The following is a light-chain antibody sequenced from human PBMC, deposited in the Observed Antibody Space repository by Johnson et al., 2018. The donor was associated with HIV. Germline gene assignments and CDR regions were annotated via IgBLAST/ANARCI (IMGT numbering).Light chain of an antibody. CDR3: GTWDNSLSIGYV. CDR1: VSNIESYF. J-gene: IGLJ1*01. Sequence: QSVLTQPPSVSAAPGQKVTISCSGNVSNIESYFVSWYQQLPGAAPTLLIYEDNKRPSGIPDRFSGSKSGTSATLGITGLQAGDEADYYCGTWDNSLSIGYVFGTGTKVTVL. V-gene: IGLV1-51*02. CDR2: EDN.